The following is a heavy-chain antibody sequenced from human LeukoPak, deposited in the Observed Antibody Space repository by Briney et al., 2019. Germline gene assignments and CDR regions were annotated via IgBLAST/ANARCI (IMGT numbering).Heavy chain of an antibody. CDR2: ISGRGGDT. CDR3: ATYDSSGFYFYTHGY. J-gene: IGHJ4*01. Sequence: GGSLRLSCAASGFTFSSYAMSWVRQAPGKGLEWVSGISGRGGDTYYADSVKGRFTISRDNSKNTLYLQMNSPRAEDTALYYCATYDSSGFYFYTHGYWGQGTLVTVSS. CDR1: GFTFSSYA. D-gene: IGHD3-22*01. V-gene: IGHV3-23*01.